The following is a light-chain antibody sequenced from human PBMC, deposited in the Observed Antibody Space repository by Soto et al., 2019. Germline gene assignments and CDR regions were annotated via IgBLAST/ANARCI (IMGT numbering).Light chain of an antibody. CDR3: QQYNNWPQT. J-gene: IGKJ1*01. Sequence: EIVFTQSPGTLSLSPGERATLSCRASQSVGSSYLAWYQQKPGQAPRLLIYGASSRDTGIPDRFSGSGSGTDFTLTISRLEPEDFAVYYCQQYNNWPQTFGQGTKVDIK. CDR2: GAS. CDR1: QSVGSSY. V-gene: IGKV3-20*01.